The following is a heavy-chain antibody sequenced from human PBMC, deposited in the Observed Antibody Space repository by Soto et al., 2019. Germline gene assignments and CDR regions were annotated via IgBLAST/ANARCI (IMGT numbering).Heavy chain of an antibody. CDR3: ARAEDYDYWSGPPHYFDY. CDR2: IKQDGSEK. D-gene: IGHD3-3*01. J-gene: IGHJ4*02. Sequence: PGGSLRLSCGTSGFTFRSYWMSWVRQAPGKGLEWVANIKQDGSEKQYVDSVKGRFTISRDNAKNSVHLQMNSLRAEDTAVYYCARAEDYDYWSGPPHYFDYWGQGTQVTVSS. V-gene: IGHV3-7*03. CDR1: GFTFRSYW.